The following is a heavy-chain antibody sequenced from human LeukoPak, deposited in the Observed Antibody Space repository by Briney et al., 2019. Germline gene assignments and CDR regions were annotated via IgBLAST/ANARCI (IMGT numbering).Heavy chain of an antibody. Sequence: SETLSLTCAVSGGSVSSGTYYWSWIRQPPGRGLEWIGYIYYSGSTSYNPTLKSRVTMSVDTSKNQFSLKLSSVTAADTAVYYCARSGSFFPLYYFDYWGQGTLVTVSS. CDR1: GGSVSSGTYY. D-gene: IGHD1-26*01. J-gene: IGHJ4*02. CDR2: IYYSGST. CDR3: ARSGSFFPLYYFDY. V-gene: IGHV4-61*01.